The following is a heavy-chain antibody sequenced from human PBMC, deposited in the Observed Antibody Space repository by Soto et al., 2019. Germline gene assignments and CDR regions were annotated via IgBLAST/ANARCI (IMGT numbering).Heavy chain of an antibody. D-gene: IGHD5-12*01. Sequence: QVQLVESGGGVVQPGRSLRLSCAASGFTFSSYGMHWVRQAPGKGLEWVAVIWYDGSNKYYADSVKGRITISRDNSKNTRDLQMNNLRAEDTAVYYCARDAVRWLQFPPDYWGQGTLVTVSS. V-gene: IGHV3-33*01. CDR2: IWYDGSNK. CDR3: ARDAVRWLQFPPDY. CDR1: GFTFSSYG. J-gene: IGHJ4*02.